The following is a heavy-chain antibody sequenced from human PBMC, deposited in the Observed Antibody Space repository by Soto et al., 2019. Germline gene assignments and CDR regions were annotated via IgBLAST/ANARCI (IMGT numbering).Heavy chain of an antibody. Sequence: SETLSLTCTVSGGSISSSSYYWGWIRQPPGKGLEWIGSIYYSGSTYYNPSLKSRVTISVDTSKNQFSLKLSSVTVADTAVYYCARGAGTTSEGSLFDYWGQGTLVTVSS. CDR1: GGSISSSSYY. CDR3: ARGAGTTSEGSLFDY. CDR2: IYYSGST. D-gene: IGHD1-1*01. V-gene: IGHV4-39*07. J-gene: IGHJ4*02.